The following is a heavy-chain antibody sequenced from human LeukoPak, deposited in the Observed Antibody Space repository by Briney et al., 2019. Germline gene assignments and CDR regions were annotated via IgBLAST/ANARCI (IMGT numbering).Heavy chain of an antibody. D-gene: IGHD2-2*02. CDR2: INPNSGGT. V-gene: IGHV1-2*02. CDR1: GYTFTGYY. Sequence: GSSAKVSCKASGYTFTGYYMHWVRQAPGQGLEWMGWINPNSGGTNYAQKFQGRVTMTRDTSISTAYMELSRLRSDDTAVYYCAREGCSSTSRYTHWGQGTLVTVSS. J-gene: IGHJ4*02. CDR3: AREGCSSTSRYTH.